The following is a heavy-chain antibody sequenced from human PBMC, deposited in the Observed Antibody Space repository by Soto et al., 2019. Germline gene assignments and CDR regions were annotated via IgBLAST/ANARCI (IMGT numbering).Heavy chain of an antibody. D-gene: IGHD3-10*01. Sequence: QVQLVQSGAEVKKPGASVKVSCKASGYTFTAYPVHWVRQAPGQRLEWMGWINGANGDTGYSQKFQGRVTVTRDTSASTVYMELSSLTSEDTAVYYCASKDYYGAGIYYFDHWGQGTLVTVSS. CDR1: GYTFTAYP. V-gene: IGHV1-3*01. J-gene: IGHJ4*02. CDR3: ASKDYYGAGIYYFDH. CDR2: INGANGDT.